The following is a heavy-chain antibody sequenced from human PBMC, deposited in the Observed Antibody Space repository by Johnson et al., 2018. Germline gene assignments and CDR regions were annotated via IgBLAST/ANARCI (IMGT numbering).Heavy chain of an antibody. Sequence: VQLVQSGGGLVQPGGSQRLRLSCAASGFTFSTYSMIWVRQAPGKGLEWVSYISTSSSTIYYADPVKGRFTISRHDAKTSLYLQMNSLRAEDTAVYYCARELGYAYGFYYYYYIDVWGKGTTVTVSS. J-gene: IGHJ6*03. CDR1: GFTFSTYS. CDR3: ARELGYAYGFYYYYYIDV. CDR2: ISTSSSTI. D-gene: IGHD5-18*01. V-gene: IGHV3-48*01.